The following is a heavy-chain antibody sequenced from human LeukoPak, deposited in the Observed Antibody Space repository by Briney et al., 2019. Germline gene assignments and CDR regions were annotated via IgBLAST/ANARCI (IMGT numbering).Heavy chain of an antibody. CDR3: TRVSGGYDVSDY. Sequence: PGGSLRLSCAASGFTFSSYWMSWVRQAPGKGLEWVANIKQDGSEKYYVDSVKGRFTISRDNAKNSLYLQMNTLRADDTAVYYCTRVSGGYDVSDYWGQGTLVTVSS. V-gene: IGHV3-7*03. CDR2: IKQDGSEK. D-gene: IGHD3-3*01. CDR1: GFTFSSYW. J-gene: IGHJ4*02.